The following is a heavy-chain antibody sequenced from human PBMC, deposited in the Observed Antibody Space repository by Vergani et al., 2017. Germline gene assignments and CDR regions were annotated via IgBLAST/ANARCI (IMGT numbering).Heavy chain of an antibody. CDR2: ITTNTGIP. V-gene: IGHV7-4-1*02. Sequence: QVQLVQSGSVLKKPGASVKVSCKASGYTFTSYALNWVRQAPGQGLEWMGWITTNTGIPTYAQDFTGRFVFSLDTSVSTAYLQISSLKAQDTAVYYCARSFRGSYQGWFDPWGQGTLVTVSS. D-gene: IGHD1-26*01. CDR1: GYTFTSYA. J-gene: IGHJ5*02. CDR3: ARSFRGSYQGWFDP.